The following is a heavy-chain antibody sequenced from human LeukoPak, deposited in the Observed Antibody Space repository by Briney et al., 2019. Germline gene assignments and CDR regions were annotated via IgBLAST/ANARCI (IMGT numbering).Heavy chain of an antibody. Sequence: GGSLRLSCAASGFTFSSYSMNWVRQAPGKGLEWVSSISSSSSYIYYADSVKGRFTISRDNSKNTLYLQMNSLRAEDTAVYYCATHCSSTSCYYGWGQGTLVTVSS. CDR3: ATHCSSTSCYYG. V-gene: IGHV3-21*01. J-gene: IGHJ4*02. D-gene: IGHD2-2*01. CDR2: ISSSSSYI. CDR1: GFTFSSYS.